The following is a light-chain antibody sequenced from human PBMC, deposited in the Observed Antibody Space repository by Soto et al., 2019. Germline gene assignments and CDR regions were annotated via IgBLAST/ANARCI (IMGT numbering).Light chain of an antibody. CDR2: GAS. Sequence: EIQVTQSPATLAVSPGERATLSCRPSQSSSSNLAWYHQKPGQAPRLVSYGASIRATGIPARFSGSGSGTEFPLTISSLQSEDFAVYYCQQYHHWWTFGQGIKVDIK. CDR1: QSSSSN. J-gene: IGKJ1*01. V-gene: IGKV3-15*01. CDR3: QQYHHWWT.